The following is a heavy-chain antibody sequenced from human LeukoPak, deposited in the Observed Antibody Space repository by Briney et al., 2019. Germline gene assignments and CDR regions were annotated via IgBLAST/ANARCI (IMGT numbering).Heavy chain of an antibody. V-gene: IGHV1-18*01. CDR2: ISAYNGNT. CDR1: GYTFTSYG. J-gene: IGHJ5*02. Sequence: ASVKVSCKASGYTFTSYGISWVRQAPGQGLEWMGWISAYNGNTNYAQKLQGRVTMTTDTSTSTAYMELRSLRSGDTAVYYCARVVSSGWYNWFDPWGQGTLVTVSS. CDR3: ARVVSSGWYNWFDP. D-gene: IGHD6-19*01.